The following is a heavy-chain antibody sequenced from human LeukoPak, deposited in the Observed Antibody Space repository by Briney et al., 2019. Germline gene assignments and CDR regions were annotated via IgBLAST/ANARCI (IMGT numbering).Heavy chain of an antibody. CDR2: INPSADST. CDR1: GYTFTRYY. Sequence: ASVKVSCKASGYTFTRYYMHWVRQAPGQGVEWMGVINPSADSTSYTQKFQGRVSMTRDTSTNTVYMDLSSLRSEDTAVYYCARGRDGYNRDAFDIWGQGTVVTVSS. V-gene: IGHV1-46*01. D-gene: IGHD5-24*01. J-gene: IGHJ3*02. CDR3: ARGRDGYNRDAFDI.